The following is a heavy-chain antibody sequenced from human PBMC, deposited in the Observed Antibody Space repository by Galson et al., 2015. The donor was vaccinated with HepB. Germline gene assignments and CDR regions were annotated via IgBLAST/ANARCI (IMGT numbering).Heavy chain of an antibody. Sequence: SLRLSCAASGFTFSSYNMNWVRQAPGKGLEWIAYVSGTDNSIQYADTVKGRFTISRDNPKTSLYLQMNSLRAEDTAVYYCVRGGLEATVWFDPWGQGTLVTVSS. V-gene: IGHV3-48*01. D-gene: IGHD5-12*01. CDR3: VRGGLEATVWFDP. CDR1: GFTFSSYN. J-gene: IGHJ5*02. CDR2: VSGTDNSI.